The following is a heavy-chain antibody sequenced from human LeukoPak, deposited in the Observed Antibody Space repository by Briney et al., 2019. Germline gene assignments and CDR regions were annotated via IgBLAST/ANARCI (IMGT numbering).Heavy chain of an antibody. CDR1: GFPFSSYS. J-gene: IGHJ5*02. V-gene: IGHV3-30*14. D-gene: IGHD6-13*01. CDR2: ISNDGSHK. Sequence: GGSLRLSCAASGFPFSSYSMHWVRQAPGNGLEWVAVISNDGSHKYYADSVKGRFIISRDNSKNTLYLQMNSLRAEDTAVYYCARGIAAAANEDRFDPWGQGTLVTVSS. CDR3: ARGIAAAANEDRFDP.